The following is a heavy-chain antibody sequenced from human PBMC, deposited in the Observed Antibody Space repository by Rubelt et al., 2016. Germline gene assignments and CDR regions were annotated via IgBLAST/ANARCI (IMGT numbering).Heavy chain of an antibody. Sequence: QVQLVQSGAEVKKPGASVKVSCKASGYTFTSYDINWVRQATGQGLEWMGWMNPNSGNKGYAQKCQGGGTMTRKTSLSTAYMELSSLGSEDTAVYYCASALELDYWGQGTLVTVSS. J-gene: IGHJ4*02. V-gene: IGHV1-8*01. CDR2: MNPNSGNK. CDR1: GYTFTSYD. CDR3: ASALELDY. D-gene: IGHD1-1*01.